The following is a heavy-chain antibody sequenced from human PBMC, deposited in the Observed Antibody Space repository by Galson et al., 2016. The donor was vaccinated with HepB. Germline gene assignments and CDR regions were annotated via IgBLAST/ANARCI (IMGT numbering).Heavy chain of an antibody. CDR1: GFSFSRHS. CDR3: TTVPGDAAGYSFDY. Sequence: SLRLSCAASGFSFSRHSMNWVRQAPGKGLEWVGRIKSEAYGGTADYAAPVQGRFTISRDDSKNMVFLQMNRLRAEDTAVYFCTTVPGDAAGYSFDYWGQESLVTVSS. J-gene: IGHJ4*02. CDR2: IKSEAYGGTA. V-gene: IGHV3-15*01. D-gene: IGHD3-9*01.